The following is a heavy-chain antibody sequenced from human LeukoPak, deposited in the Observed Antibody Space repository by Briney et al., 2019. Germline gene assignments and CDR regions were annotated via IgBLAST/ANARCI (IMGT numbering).Heavy chain of an antibody. Sequence: SGTLSLTCAVYGGSFSGYYWSWIRQPPGKGLEWIGEINHSGSTNYNPSLKSRVTISVDTSKNQFSLKLSPVTAADTAVYYCARGLYSYGLSSSDWFDPWGQGTLVTVSS. CDR1: GGSFSGYY. CDR3: ARGLYSYGLSSSDWFDP. V-gene: IGHV4-34*01. J-gene: IGHJ5*02. D-gene: IGHD5-18*01. CDR2: INHSGST.